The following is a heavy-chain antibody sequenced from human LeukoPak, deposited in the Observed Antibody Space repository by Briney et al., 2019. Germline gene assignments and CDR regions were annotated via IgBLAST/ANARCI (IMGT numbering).Heavy chain of an antibody. CDR1: GYTFTSYG. V-gene: IGHV1-18*01. CDR3: ARSPPYYYDSSGYYPIRYYFDY. CDR2: ISAYNGNT. D-gene: IGHD3-22*01. Sequence: ASVKVSCKASGYTFTSYGISWVRQAPGQGLEWMGWISAYNGNTNYAQKLQGRVTMTTGTSTSTAYMELRSLRSDDTAVYYCARSPPYYYDSSGYYPIRYYFDYWGQGTLVTVSS. J-gene: IGHJ4*02.